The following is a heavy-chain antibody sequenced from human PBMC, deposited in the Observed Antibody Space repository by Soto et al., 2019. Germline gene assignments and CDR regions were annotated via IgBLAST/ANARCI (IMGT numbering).Heavy chain of an antibody. J-gene: IGHJ6*02. CDR3: ARVASFGNLEWLLVRGNYYYYYGMDV. V-gene: IGHV1-8*01. D-gene: IGHD3-3*01. Sequence: GGPVKVSCKASGYTLTSYDITWVRQATGQGPEGMGWVNPNSGNTGYAQKFQGRVTMTRNTSISTAYMELSSLRSEDTAVYYCARVASFGNLEWLLVRGNYYYYYGMDVWGQGTTVTVSS. CDR1: GYTLTSYD. CDR2: VNPNSGNT.